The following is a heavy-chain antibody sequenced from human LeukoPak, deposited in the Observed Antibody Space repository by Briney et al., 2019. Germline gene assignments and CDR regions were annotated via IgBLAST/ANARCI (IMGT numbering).Heavy chain of an antibody. CDR3: ASDRIEVDAFDI. V-gene: IGHV4-38-2*02. CDR2: IYHSGIT. CDR1: GYSISSGLY. D-gene: IGHD2-15*01. Sequence: PSETLTLTCTVSGYSISSGLYWGWIRQPPGKGLEWIGSIYHSGITYYNPSLKSRVTMSVDTSKNQFSLKLSSVTAADTAVYYCASDRIEVDAFDIWGQGTMVTVSS. J-gene: IGHJ3*02.